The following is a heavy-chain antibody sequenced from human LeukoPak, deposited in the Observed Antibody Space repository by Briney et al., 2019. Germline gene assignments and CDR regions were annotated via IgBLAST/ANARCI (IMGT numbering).Heavy chain of an antibody. CDR3: ARRFYYAMDV. CDR2: INPNSGDT. J-gene: IGHJ6*02. Sequence: GAAVKVSCKASGYSFTGYFLQWVQPAPRQGLEWMGWINPNSGDTNYAQKFQGRVTMTRDTSISTAYMELSRLRSDDAAVYYCARRFYYAMDVWGQGTTVTVSS. V-gene: IGHV1-2*02. CDR1: GYSFTGYF. D-gene: IGHD3-16*01.